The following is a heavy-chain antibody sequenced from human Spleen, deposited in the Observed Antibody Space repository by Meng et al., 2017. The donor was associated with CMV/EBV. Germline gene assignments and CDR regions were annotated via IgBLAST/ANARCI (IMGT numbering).Heavy chain of an antibody. V-gene: IGHV3-21*01. CDR2: IGATAGGT. CDR3: ARDRGYSSSSWYYYGMDV. J-gene: IGHJ6*02. CDR1: GFTFSTYS. D-gene: IGHD6-6*01. Sequence: GESLKISCAVSGFTFSTYSMNWVRQAPGKGLEWVSSIGATAGGTYYADSVKGRFTISRDNAKNTLYLQMNSLRAEDTAVYYCARDRGYSSSSWYYYGMDVWGQGTTVTVSS.